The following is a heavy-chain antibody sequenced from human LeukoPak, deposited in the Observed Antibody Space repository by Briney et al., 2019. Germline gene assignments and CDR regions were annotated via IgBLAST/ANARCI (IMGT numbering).Heavy chain of an antibody. CDR3: ARHLKGVMTCFDY. V-gene: IGHV4-59*08. CDR1: GGSVSNNY. Sequence: SETLSLTCTVSGGSVSNNYWSWIRQPPGKGLEWIGFIYYSGSTKYNPSLESRVTISVDTSKNQFSLNLNSVTAADTAVYYCARHLKGVMTCFDYWGQGALVTVSS. D-gene: IGHD2-21*02. CDR2: IYYSGST. J-gene: IGHJ4*02.